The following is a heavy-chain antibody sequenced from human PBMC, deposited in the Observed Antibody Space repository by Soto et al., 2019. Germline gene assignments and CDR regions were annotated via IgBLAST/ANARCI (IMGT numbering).Heavy chain of an antibody. CDR1: GYSFASHW. CDR2: IYPGDSDT. J-gene: IGHJ4*02. Sequence: GESLKISCRGSGYSFASHWVAWVRQMPEKGLEWIGTIYPGDSDTKYSSAFRGHVTISADTSVSTAYLQWRSLEATDSAIYYCARYSGSYWHYLDFWGQGTLVTVSS. CDR3: ARYSGSYWHYLDF. V-gene: IGHV5-51*01. D-gene: IGHD1-26*01.